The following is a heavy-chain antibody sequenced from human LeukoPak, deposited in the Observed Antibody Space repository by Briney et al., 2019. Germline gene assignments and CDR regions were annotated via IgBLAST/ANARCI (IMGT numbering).Heavy chain of an antibody. CDR1: GFTFSSYD. CDR3: ARGVGYSYGNKLFDY. D-gene: IGHD5-18*01. Sequence: PGGSLRLSCAASGFTFSSYDMHWVRHATGKGLEWVSAIGTAGDTYYPGSVKGRFTISRENAKNSLYLQMNSLRAGDTAVYYCARGVGYSYGNKLFDYWGQGTLVTVSS. CDR2: IGTAGDT. V-gene: IGHV3-13*01. J-gene: IGHJ4*02.